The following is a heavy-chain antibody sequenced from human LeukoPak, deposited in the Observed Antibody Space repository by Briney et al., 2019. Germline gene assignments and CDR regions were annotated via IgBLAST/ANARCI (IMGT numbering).Heavy chain of an antibody. D-gene: IGHD3-22*01. J-gene: IGHJ4*02. Sequence: GGALRLSCVASGFPFSSYLMHGVRQAPGKGRVWVSRINSDGSSTSYADSVKGRFTISRDNAKNTLYLQMNSLRGEDAAVYYCASLYSSGYYYFDYWGQGTLVTVSS. CDR3: ASLYSSGYYYFDY. CDR1: GFPFSSYL. CDR2: INSDGSST. V-gene: IGHV3-74*01.